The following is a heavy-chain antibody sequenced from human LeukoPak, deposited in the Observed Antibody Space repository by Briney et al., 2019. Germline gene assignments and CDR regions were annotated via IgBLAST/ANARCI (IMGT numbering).Heavy chain of an antibody. CDR1: GYTFTSYA. D-gene: IGHD3-10*01. Sequence: ASVTVSFKASGYTFTSYAMHWVRQAPGQRLEWMGWINAGNGNTKYSQKFQGRVTITRDTSASTAYMELSSLRSEDTAVYYCVAGADYYGSGGLNDYWGQGTLVTVSS. CDR3: VAGADYYGSGGLNDY. J-gene: IGHJ4*02. CDR2: INAGNGNT. V-gene: IGHV1-3*01.